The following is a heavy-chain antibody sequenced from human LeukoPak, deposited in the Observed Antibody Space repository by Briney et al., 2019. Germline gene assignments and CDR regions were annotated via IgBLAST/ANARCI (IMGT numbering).Heavy chain of an antibody. CDR2: IYANGAT. CDR3: ARLYCRGGNCYSYFDS. CDR1: GDSMNDYY. Sequence: SETLSLTCTVSGDSMNDYYWYWIRQPAGKGLECIGRIYANGATNYNASLKSRITMSVDTSKTQFSLTLNSVTAADSAVYYCARLYCRGGNCYSYFDSWGRGTLVTVSS. V-gene: IGHV4-4*07. J-gene: IGHJ4*02. D-gene: IGHD2-15*01.